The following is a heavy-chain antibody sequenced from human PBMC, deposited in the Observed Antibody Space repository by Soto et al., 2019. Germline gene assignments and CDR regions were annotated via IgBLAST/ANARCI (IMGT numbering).Heavy chain of an antibody. CDR3: ARDREYYYDSSGWLDY. Sequence: SESLYLRCTVSGGSISSGGYYWSWIRQHPGKGLEWIGYIYYSGSTYYNPSLKSRVTISVDTSKNQFSLKLSSVTAADTAVYYCARDREYYYDSSGWLDYWGQGTLVTVSS. D-gene: IGHD3-22*01. CDR2: IYYSGST. CDR1: GGSISSGGYY. J-gene: IGHJ4*02. V-gene: IGHV4-31*03.